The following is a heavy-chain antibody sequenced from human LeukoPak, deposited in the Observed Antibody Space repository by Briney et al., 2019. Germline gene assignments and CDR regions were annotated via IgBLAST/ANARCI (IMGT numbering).Heavy chain of an antibody. Sequence: SETLSLTCTVSGGSISSYYWSWIRQPPGKGLEWIGYIYTSGSTNYNPSLKSRVTISVDTSKDQFSLKLSSVTAADTAVYYCARHVAARGFFDYWGQGTLVTVSS. D-gene: IGHD3-10*01. V-gene: IGHV4-4*09. J-gene: IGHJ4*02. CDR3: ARHVAARGFFDY. CDR2: IYTSGST. CDR1: GGSISSYY.